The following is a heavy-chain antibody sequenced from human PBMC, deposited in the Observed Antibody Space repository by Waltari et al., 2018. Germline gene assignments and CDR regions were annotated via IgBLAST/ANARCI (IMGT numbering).Heavy chain of an antibody. CDR3: ARARQQLVEGGYYFDY. D-gene: IGHD6-13*01. CDR1: GGTFSSYA. CDR2: IIPSVGTA. V-gene: IGHV1-69*01. J-gene: IGHJ4*02. Sequence: QVQLVQSGAEVKKPGSSVKVSCKASGGTFSSYAISWVRQAPGQGLEWMGVIIPSVGTANYAQKFRGSVTITANESTSTAYMELSSLRSEDTAVYYCARARQQLVEGGYYFDYWGQGTLVTVSS.